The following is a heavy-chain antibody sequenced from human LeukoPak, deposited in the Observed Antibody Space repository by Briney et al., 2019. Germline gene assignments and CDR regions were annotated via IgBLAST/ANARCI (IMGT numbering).Heavy chain of an antibody. CDR3: ARRLTQYDCFDP. J-gene: IGHJ5*02. D-gene: IGHD2-2*01. V-gene: IGHV6-1*01. Sequence: SQTLSLTCAISGDSVSSNSVTWNWIRQTPSRGLEWLGRTYYRSTWYNDYAVSVRGRITVNPDTSKNQFSLHLNSVTPEDTAVYYCARRLTQYDCFDPWGQGILVTVSS. CDR2: TYYRSTWYN. CDR1: GDSVSSNSVT.